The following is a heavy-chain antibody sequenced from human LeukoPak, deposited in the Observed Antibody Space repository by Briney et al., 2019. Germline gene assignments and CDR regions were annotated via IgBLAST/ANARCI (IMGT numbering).Heavy chain of an antibody. Sequence: GGSLRLSCAASGFTFSSYALSWVRQAPGKGLEWVSSISGGVGSTDYADSVKGRFTISRDNSKNTLYVRVTSLRAEDTAVYYCAKGCGYTTSWYYDYWGQGTLVTVAS. CDR1: GFTFSSYA. V-gene: IGHV3-23*01. CDR2: ISGGVGST. CDR3: AKGCGYTTSWYYDY. J-gene: IGHJ4*02. D-gene: IGHD6-13*01.